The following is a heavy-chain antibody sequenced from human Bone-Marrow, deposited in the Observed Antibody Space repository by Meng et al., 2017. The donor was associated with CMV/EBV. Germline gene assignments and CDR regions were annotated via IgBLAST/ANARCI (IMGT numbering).Heavy chain of an antibody. CDR2: ISASGSST. J-gene: IGHJ4*02. D-gene: IGHD3-22*01. CDR1: GFTFSSYA. Sequence: GESLKISCAASGFTFSSYAMTWVRQAPGKGLEWVSAISASGSSTYYADSVKGRFTIYRDSSENTLYLQMNSLRAEDTAVYYCAKVGDNYHDTGGFYDAADYWGQGPLVTVSS. CDR3: AKVGDNYHDTGGFYDAADY. V-gene: IGHV3-23*01.